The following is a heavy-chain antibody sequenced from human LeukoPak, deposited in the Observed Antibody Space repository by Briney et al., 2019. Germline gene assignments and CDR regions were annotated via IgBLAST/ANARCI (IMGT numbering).Heavy chain of an antibody. CDR1: GYTFTSHG. Sequence: ASVKVSRKASGYTFTSHGISWVRQAPGQGLEWMGWISGYNGNTNYAQKFQGRVTMTTDTSTSTVYMELRSLRSDDTAVYYCATTAATTVTTGIRYYYGMDVWGQGTTVTVSS. CDR3: ATTAATTVTTGIRYYYGMDV. J-gene: IGHJ6*02. D-gene: IGHD4-11*01. V-gene: IGHV1-18*01. CDR2: ISGYNGNT.